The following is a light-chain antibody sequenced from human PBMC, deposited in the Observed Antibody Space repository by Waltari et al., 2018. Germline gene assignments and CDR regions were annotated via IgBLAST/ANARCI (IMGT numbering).Light chain of an antibody. CDR3: HHYYIPPLT. CDR2: WAS. J-gene: IGKJ5*01. Sequence: DIVMTQSPDSLAVSLGERATTNRKSSQSVFSSPNRKTYIAWYQHKPGQPPKLLIYWASVRASGVPDRFSGSGSGTDFTLTISSLQAEDVAVYYCHHYYIPPLTFGQGTRLEI. V-gene: IGKV4-1*01. CDR1: QSVFSSPNRKTY.